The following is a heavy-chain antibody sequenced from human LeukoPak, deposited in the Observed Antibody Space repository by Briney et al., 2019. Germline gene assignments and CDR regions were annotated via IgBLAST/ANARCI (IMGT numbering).Heavy chain of an antibody. V-gene: IGHV1-69*13. CDR2: IIPIFGTA. Sequence: ASVKVSCKASGGTFSSYAISWVRQAPGQGLEWMGGIIPIFGTANYAQKSQGRVTITADESTSTAYMELSSLRSEDTAVYYCARDVGYCSSTSCYGYSNFPFDYWGQGTLVTVSS. D-gene: IGHD2-2*01. CDR3: ARDVGYCSSTSCYGYSNFPFDY. CDR1: GGTFSSYA. J-gene: IGHJ4*02.